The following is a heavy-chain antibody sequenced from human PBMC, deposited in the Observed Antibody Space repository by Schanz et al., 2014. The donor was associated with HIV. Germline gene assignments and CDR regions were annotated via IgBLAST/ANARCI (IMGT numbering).Heavy chain of an antibody. CDR3: AREKSDWYLIDYYYYYGMDV. CDR2: IWYDGRKK. Sequence: QVHLVESGGGVVQPGRSLRLSCAASGFTFRSYGMHWVRQAPGKGLEWVPLIWYDGRKKIHADSVKGRFTISRDNSKNTMYLKMNSLRVDDTAVYYCAREKSDWYLIDYYYYYGMDVWGQGTTVTVSS. D-gene: IGHD2-21*02. V-gene: IGHV3-33*01. CDR1: GFTFRSYG. J-gene: IGHJ6*02.